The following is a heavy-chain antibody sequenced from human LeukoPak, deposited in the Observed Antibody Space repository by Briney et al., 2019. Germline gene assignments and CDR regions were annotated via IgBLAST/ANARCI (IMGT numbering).Heavy chain of an antibody. CDR3: ARDEGGRLDY. Sequence: ASVKVSCKASGGTFSSYAISWVRQAPGQGLEWMGGIIPIFATANYAQKFQGRVTITTDESTSTAHMELSSLSSEDTAVFYCARDEGGRLDYWGQGTLVTVSS. V-gene: IGHV1-69*05. D-gene: IGHD2-15*01. CDR1: GGTFSSYA. J-gene: IGHJ4*02. CDR2: IIPIFATA.